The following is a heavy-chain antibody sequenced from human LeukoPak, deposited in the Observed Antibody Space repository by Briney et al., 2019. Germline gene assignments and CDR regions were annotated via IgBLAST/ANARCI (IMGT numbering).Heavy chain of an antibody. Sequence: GGSLRLSCAASGFTFSGSAMHWVRQASGKGLEWVGRIRCKANSYATAYAASVKGRFTISRDDSKNTAYLQMNSLKTEDTAVYYCTRHRGSGWYDDAFDIWGQGTMVTVSS. CDR1: GFTFSGSA. CDR2: IRCKANSYAT. J-gene: IGHJ3*02. CDR3: TRHRGSGWYDDAFDI. V-gene: IGHV3-73*01. D-gene: IGHD6-19*01.